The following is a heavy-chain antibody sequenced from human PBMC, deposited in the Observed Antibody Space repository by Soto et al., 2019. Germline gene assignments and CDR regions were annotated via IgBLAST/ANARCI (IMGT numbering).Heavy chain of an antibody. CDR3: ARDPGLTLFGVVTPFDS. J-gene: IGHJ4*02. CDR2: ISSVTSTI. V-gene: IGHV3-48*01. D-gene: IGHD3-3*01. CDR1: GFTFRSYS. Sequence: EVQLVESGEGLVPPGGSLRLSCAASGFTFRSYSMNWVRQAPGKGLEWISHISSVTSTIYYADSVKGRFTISRDNAKNSVFLQMNSLRAEDTAVYYCARDPGLTLFGVVTPFDSWGQGTLVSVFS.